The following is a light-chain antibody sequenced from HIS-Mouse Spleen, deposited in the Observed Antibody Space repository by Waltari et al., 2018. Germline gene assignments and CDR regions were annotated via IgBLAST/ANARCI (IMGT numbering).Light chain of an antibody. CDR2: GNS. Sequence: QSVLTQPPSVSGAPGQRVTISCTGSSSNIWAGYDVPWYQQLPGTAPKLLIYGNSNRPSGVPDRFSGSKSGTSASLAITGLQAEDEADYYCQSYDSSLSGYVFGTGTKVTVL. J-gene: IGLJ1*01. CDR1: SSNIWAGYD. CDR3: QSYDSSLSGYV. V-gene: IGLV1-40*01.